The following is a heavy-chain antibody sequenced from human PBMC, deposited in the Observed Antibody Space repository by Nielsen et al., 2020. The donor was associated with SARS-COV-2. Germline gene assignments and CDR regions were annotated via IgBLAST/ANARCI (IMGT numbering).Heavy chain of an antibody. J-gene: IGHJ4*02. V-gene: IGHV1-2*06. CDR3: AREFDY. Sequence: WVRQAPGQGLEWMGRINPNSGGTNYAQKFQGRVTMTRDTSTSTVYMELSSLRSEDTAVYYCAREFDYWGQGTLVTVSS. CDR2: INPNSGGT.